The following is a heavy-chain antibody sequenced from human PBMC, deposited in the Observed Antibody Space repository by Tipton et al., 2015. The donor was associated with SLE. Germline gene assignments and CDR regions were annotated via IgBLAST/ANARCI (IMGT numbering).Heavy chain of an antibody. CDR3: ASTHSTVPARPNYYYYMDV. J-gene: IGHJ6*03. CDR1: GGSFSGYY. D-gene: IGHD4-17*01. CDR2: INHSGST. Sequence: TLSLTCAVYGGSFSGYYWSWIRQPPGKGLGWIGEINHSGSTNYNPSLQSRVTISGDTSKNQVSLRLTSVSAEDTAVYYCASTHSTVPARPNYYYYMDVWGTGTTVTVSS. V-gene: IGHV4-34*09.